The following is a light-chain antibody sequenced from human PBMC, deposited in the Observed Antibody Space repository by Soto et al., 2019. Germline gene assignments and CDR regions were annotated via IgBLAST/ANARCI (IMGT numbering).Light chain of an antibody. CDR2: LNSDGSH. CDR1: SGHSSYA. V-gene: IGLV4-69*01. J-gene: IGLJ1*01. CDR3: QTWGTGILV. Sequence: VLTQSPSASASLGASVKLTCTLSSGHSSYAIAWHQQQPEKGPRYLMKLNSDGSHSKGDGIPDRFSGSSSGAERYLTISSLQSEDEADYYCQTWGTGILVFGTGTKLTVL.